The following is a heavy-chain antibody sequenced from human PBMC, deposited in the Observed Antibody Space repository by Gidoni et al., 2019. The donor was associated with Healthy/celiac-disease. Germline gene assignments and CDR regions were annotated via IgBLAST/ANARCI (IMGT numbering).Heavy chain of an antibody. CDR1: GFTFSSYS. Sequence: EVQLVESGGGLVKLGGSLRLSCAASGFTFSSYSMKWLRQASGKGLEWVSSISSSSSYIYYAGSVKGRVTISRDNAKNSLYLQMNSLRAEDTAVYYCARAGGNTDYWGQGTLVTVSS. J-gene: IGHJ4*02. V-gene: IGHV3-21*01. D-gene: IGHD5-18*01. CDR3: ARAGGNTDY. CDR2: ISSSSSYI.